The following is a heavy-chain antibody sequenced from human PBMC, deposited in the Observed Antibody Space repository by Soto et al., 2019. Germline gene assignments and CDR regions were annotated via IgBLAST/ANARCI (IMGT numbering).Heavy chain of an antibody. CDR3: ARFLYGGWPGPLYYYGMDV. CDR1: GYTFTSYG. J-gene: IGHJ6*02. D-gene: IGHD6-19*01. Sequence: QVQLVQSGAEVKKPGASVKVSCKASGYTFTSYGIIWVRQAPGQGLEWMGWISAYNGNTNYAQKLQGRVTMTTDTSTSTAYMELRSLRSDDTAVYYCARFLYGGWPGPLYYYGMDVWGQGTTVTVSS. CDR2: ISAYNGNT. V-gene: IGHV1-18*01.